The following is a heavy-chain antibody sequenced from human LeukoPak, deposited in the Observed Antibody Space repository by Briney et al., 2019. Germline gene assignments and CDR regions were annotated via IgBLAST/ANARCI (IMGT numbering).Heavy chain of an antibody. CDR1: GGSISSTTSY. J-gene: IGHJ4*02. D-gene: IGHD2-2*03. Sequence: SETLSLTCAVSGGSISSTTSYWVWIRQPPGKGLEWIGRIYYSGSTFYNPSLKSRVTISVGTSKNQLSLRLSSVTAADTAVYYCARHGSTDYFDYWGQGTLVTVSS. CDR2: IYYSGST. CDR3: ARHGSTDYFDY. V-gene: IGHV4-39*01.